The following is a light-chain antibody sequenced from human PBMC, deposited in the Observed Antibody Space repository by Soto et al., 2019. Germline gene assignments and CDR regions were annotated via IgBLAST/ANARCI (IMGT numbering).Light chain of an antibody. CDR3: QQRSKWPPLT. CDR2: DAS. Sequence: EIVLTQSPATLSLSPGERATLSCRASQSVSTYLAWYQQKPGQAPRLLVYDASNRATGIPARFSGSGSGTEFTLTISNLEPEDFAVYYCQQRSKWPPLTFGGGTKVEI. V-gene: IGKV3-11*01. J-gene: IGKJ4*01. CDR1: QSVSTY.